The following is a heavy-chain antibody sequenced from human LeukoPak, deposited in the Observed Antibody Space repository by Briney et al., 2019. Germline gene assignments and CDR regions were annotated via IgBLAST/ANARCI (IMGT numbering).Heavy chain of an antibody. J-gene: IGHJ4*02. CDR2: INEDGSEK. D-gene: IGHD5-18*01. CDR3: TRERGDREFDY. V-gene: IGHV3-7*01. Sequence: GGSLRLSRAASGFTFSRLWMSWVRQAPGKGLEWVANINEDGSEKYYVDSVEGRFTISRDNSKNMVSLQMDRLRSDDTAKYYCTRERGDREFDYWGQGILVSVSS. CDR1: GFTFSRLW.